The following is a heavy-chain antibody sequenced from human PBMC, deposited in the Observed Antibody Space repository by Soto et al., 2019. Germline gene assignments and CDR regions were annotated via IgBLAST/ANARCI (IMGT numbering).Heavy chain of an antibody. CDR1: GCSISSGGYY. Sequence: TLSLTCTVSGCSISSGGYYWSWIRQHPGKGLEWIGYIYYSGSTYYNPSLKSRVTISVDTSKNQFSLKLSSVTAADTAVYYCARSGVTGTTVLWGQGTLVTVSS. D-gene: IGHD1-7*01. CDR2: IYYSGST. CDR3: ARSGVTGTTVL. V-gene: IGHV4-31*03. J-gene: IGHJ4*02.